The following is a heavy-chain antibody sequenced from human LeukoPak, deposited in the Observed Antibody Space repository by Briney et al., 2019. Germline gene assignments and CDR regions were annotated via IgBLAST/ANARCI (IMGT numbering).Heavy chain of an antibody. D-gene: IGHD3-16*01. CDR2: ISGSGGST. Sequence: PGGSLRLSCAASGFTFSSYAMSWVRQAPGKGLEWVSGISGSGGSTYYADSVKGRFTISRDNAKNSLYLQMSSLRAEDTAVYYCARDEGNDYLWGSFDYWGQGTLVTVSS. CDR3: ARDEGNDYLWGSFDY. V-gene: IGHV3-23*01. J-gene: IGHJ4*02. CDR1: GFTFSSYA.